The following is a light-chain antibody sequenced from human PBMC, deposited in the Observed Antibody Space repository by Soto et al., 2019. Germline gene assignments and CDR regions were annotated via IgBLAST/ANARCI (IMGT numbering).Light chain of an antibody. CDR3: QQYNNWPGT. J-gene: IGKJ1*01. Sequence: EIVMTQSPATLSVFPGERATLSCRASHSVSSDLAWYQQKPGQAPRLLIHGASSRATGIPARFSGSGSGTEFTLTISSLRSEDFAVYACQQYNNWPGTFGQGTKVEIK. V-gene: IGKV3-15*01. CDR1: HSVSSD. CDR2: GAS.